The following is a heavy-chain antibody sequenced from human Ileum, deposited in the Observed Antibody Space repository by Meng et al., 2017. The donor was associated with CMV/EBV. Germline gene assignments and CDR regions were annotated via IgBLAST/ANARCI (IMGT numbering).Heavy chain of an antibody. V-gene: IGHV3-66*02. CDR1: GLSVSDDY. D-gene: IGHD1-26*01. Sequence: SWAVFGLSVSDDYMNWVRQAPGKGLEWVSVIYTGGLTDYADSVKGRFTISRDNSKNMLYLQMNSLRPEDMAVYYCARGGSYYGYFDYWGQGTLVTVSS. CDR2: IYTGGLT. CDR3: ARGGSYYGYFDY. J-gene: IGHJ4*02.